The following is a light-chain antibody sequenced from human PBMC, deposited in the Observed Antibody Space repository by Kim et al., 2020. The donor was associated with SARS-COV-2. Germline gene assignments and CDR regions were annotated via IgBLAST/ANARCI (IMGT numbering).Light chain of an antibody. Sequence: SYELTQPPSVSVSPGQTASISCSGDGLGDKYVCWYHQKPGQSPLLIIYQDSRRPSGIPDRFSGSTSGNTATLTISATQAFDEADYYCQTWDGITAVFGGG. CDR3: QTWDGITAV. V-gene: IGLV3-1*01. CDR1: GLGDKY. J-gene: IGLJ3*02. CDR2: QDS.